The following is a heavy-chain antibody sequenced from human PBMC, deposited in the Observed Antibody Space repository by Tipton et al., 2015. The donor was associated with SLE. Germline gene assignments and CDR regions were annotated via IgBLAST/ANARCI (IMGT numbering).Heavy chain of an antibody. CDR3: ASSLPYGGLFDY. Sequence: SLRLSCAASGFTFSTYAMHWVRQAPGKGLEWVAVISYDGSNKYYADSVKGRFTISRDNSRNTLSLQMNSLRAVDTAVYYCASSLPYGGLFDYWGQGSLVTVSS. D-gene: IGHD2-2*02. CDR1: GFTFSTYA. CDR2: ISYDGSNK. J-gene: IGHJ4*02. V-gene: IGHV3-30*04.